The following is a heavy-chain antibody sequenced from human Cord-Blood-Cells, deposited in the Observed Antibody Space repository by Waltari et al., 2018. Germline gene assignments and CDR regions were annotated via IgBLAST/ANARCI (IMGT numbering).Heavy chain of an antibody. J-gene: IGHJ4*02. CDR1: GYSISSGYY. CDR2: IYPSGST. V-gene: IGHV4-38-2*01. CDR3: ARGRGDGYYFDY. Sequence: QVQLQESGPGLVKPSETLSLTCAVSGYSISSGYYWGWIRQPPGKGLEWIGSIYPSGSTYYNPSLRSRVTISVDTSKNQFSLKLSSVTAADTAVYYCARGRGDGYYFDYWGQGTLVTVSS.